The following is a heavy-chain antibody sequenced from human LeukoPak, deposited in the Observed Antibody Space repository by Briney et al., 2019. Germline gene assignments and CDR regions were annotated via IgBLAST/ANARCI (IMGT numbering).Heavy chain of an antibody. Sequence: SETLSLTCAVYGGSFSGYYWSWIRQPPGKGLEWIGEINHSGSTSYNPSLKSRVTISVDTSKNQFSLKLSSVTAADTAVYYSARAYSSSWYQPPYFDYWGQGTLVTVSS. CDR3: ARAYSSSWYQPPYFDY. V-gene: IGHV4-34*01. CDR1: GGSFSGYY. CDR2: INHSGST. D-gene: IGHD6-13*01. J-gene: IGHJ4*02.